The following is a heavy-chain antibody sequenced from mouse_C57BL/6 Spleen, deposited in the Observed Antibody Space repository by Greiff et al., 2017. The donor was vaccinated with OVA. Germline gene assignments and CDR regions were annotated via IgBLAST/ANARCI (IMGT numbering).Heavy chain of an antibody. CDR3: ARKGDYSNYFDY. Sequence: HVQLKESGPELVKPGASVKISCKASGYAFSSSWMNWVKQRPGKGLEWIGRIYPGDGDTNYNGKFKGKATLTADKSSSTAYMQLSSLTSEDSAVYFCARKGDYSNYFDYWGQGTTLTVSS. CDR2: IYPGDGDT. J-gene: IGHJ2*01. D-gene: IGHD2-5*01. V-gene: IGHV1-82*01. CDR1: GYAFSSSW.